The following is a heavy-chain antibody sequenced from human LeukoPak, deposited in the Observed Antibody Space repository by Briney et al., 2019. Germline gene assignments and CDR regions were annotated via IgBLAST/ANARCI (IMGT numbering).Heavy chain of an antibody. CDR2: ISSSSSTI. CDR1: GFTFSSYS. D-gene: IGHD3-3*01. J-gene: IGHJ4*02. Sequence: GGSLRLSCAASGFTFSSYSMNWVRQAPGKGLEWVSYISSSSSTIYYADSVKGRFTISRDNAKNSLYLQMNSLRAEDTAVYYCARDQSYYDFWSGYPTGDYWGQGTLVTVSS. CDR3: ARDQSYYDFWSGYPTGDY. V-gene: IGHV3-48*01.